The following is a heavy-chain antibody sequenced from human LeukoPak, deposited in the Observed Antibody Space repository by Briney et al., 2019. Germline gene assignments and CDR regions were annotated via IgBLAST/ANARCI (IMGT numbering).Heavy chain of an antibody. CDR1: GFTFSSYE. CDR3: AKDRKWELLDADDAFDI. CDR2: ISSSGSTI. Sequence: GGSLRLSCAASGFTFSSYEMNWVRQAPGKGLEWVSYISSSGSTIYYADSVKGRFTISRDNSKNTLYLQMNSLRAEDTAVYYCAKDRKWELLDADDAFDIWGQGTMVTVSS. V-gene: IGHV3-48*03. J-gene: IGHJ3*02. D-gene: IGHD1-26*01.